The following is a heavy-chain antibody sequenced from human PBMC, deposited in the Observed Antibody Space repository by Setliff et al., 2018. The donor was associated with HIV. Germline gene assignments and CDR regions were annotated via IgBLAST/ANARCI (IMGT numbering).Heavy chain of an antibody. Sequence: GGSLRLSCAASGFTFNTYAMSWVRQAPGKGLEWVSVISGSGGRTFYADSVKGRFTISRDNSKNTLYLQMNRLRVEDTAVYYCAKPTPGLYPRAFDTWGPGTMVTVSS. CDR1: GFTFNTYA. CDR3: AKPTPGLYPRAFDT. CDR2: ISGSGGRT. D-gene: IGHD1-1*01. V-gene: IGHV3-23*01. J-gene: IGHJ3*02.